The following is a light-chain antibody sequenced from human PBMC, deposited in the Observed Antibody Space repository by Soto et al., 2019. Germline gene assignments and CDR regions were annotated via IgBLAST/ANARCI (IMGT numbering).Light chain of an antibody. CDR1: QSISNH. CDR3: QQRHMWPIT. V-gene: IGKV1-39*01. CDR2: AAS. J-gene: IGKJ5*01. Sequence: DIQMTQSPSSLSASVEDRVIIACRSSQSISNHLNWYQQKPGKAPKLLIFAASSLQSGVPSRFSGSRSGTDFTLTISSLEPEDSAVYYCQQRHMWPITFGQGTRLEI.